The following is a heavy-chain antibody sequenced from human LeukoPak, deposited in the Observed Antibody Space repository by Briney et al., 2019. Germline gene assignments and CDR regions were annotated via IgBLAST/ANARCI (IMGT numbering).Heavy chain of an antibody. CDR3: AKAGYCSSTSCHAGFDY. D-gene: IGHD2-2*01. V-gene: IGHV3-30*18. CDR1: GFTFTNFA. Sequence: PGGSLRLSCAASGFTFTNFAMHWVRQAPGKGLEWVTVISDDGNNKYFADSVKGRFTISRDNSKDTLYLQMNSLRAEDTAVYYCAKAGYCSSTSCHAGFDYWGQGTLVTVSS. CDR2: ISDDGNNK. J-gene: IGHJ4*02.